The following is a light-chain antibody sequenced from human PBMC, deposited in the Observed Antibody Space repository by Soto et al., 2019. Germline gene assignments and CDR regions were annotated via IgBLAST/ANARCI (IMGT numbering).Light chain of an antibody. J-gene: IGKJ3*01. CDR2: GTS. CDR1: QSVSSKY. V-gene: IGKV3-20*01. CDR3: QQYGSSLFT. Sequence: EIVLTQSPGTLSLSPGERATLSCRASQSVSSKYLAWYQQKLGQAPRVLIYGTSIRASGVPERFSGGGSGTDFTLTITRLEPEDFAVYYCQQYGSSLFTFGPGTKVDIK.